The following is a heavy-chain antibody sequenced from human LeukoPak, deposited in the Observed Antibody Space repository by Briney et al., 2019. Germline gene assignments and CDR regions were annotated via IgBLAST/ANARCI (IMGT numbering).Heavy chain of an antibody. V-gene: IGHV3-21*01. D-gene: IGHD1-1*01. CDR2: ISPTGGAI. CDR1: GFTFSTSA. Sequence: GGSLRLSCAATGFTFSTSAMNWVRQAPGRGLEWVSSISPTGGAIFYADSLRGRFTISRDNAKNSLYLQMNSLRAEDTALYFCASGIRERGFDYWGQGTLVTVSS. J-gene: IGHJ4*02. CDR3: ASGIRERGFDY.